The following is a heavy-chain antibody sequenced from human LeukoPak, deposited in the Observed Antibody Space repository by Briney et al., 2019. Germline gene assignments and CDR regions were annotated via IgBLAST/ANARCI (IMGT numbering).Heavy chain of an antibody. J-gene: IGHJ4*02. CDR1: GGSFSGYY. CDR2: INHSGST. Sequence: SETLSLTCAVYGGSFSGYYWSWIRQPPGKGLEWIGEINHSGSTNYNPSLKSRVTMSVDTSKNQFSLNLRSVTPEDTAVYYCARNLIPEQLVLNFWGQGTLVTVSS. CDR3: ARNLIPEQLVLNF. D-gene: IGHD6-13*01. V-gene: IGHV4-34*01.